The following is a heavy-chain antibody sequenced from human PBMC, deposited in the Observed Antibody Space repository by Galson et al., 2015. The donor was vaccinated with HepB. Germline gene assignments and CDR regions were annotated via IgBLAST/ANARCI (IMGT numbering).Heavy chain of an antibody. CDR1: GFTVSSNY. V-gene: IGHV3-53*01. CDR3: ARENGGNSEGDY. D-gene: IGHD4-23*01. CDR2: IYSGGST. J-gene: IGHJ4*02. Sequence: SLRLSCAASGFTVSSNYMSWVRQAPGKGLEWVSVIYSGGSTYYADSVKGRFTISRDNSKNTLYLQMNSLRAEDTAVYYCARENGGNSEGDYWGQGTLVTVSS.